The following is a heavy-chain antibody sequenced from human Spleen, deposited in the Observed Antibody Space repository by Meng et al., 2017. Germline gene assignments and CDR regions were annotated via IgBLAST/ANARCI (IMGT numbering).Heavy chain of an antibody. CDR3: AREKTGLAIHIRYNCFDP. D-gene: IGHD1-14*01. J-gene: IGHJ5*02. CDR2: INPKSGDT. CDR1: GYNFPDYY. V-gene: IGHV1-2*06. Sequence: ASVKVSCKPSGYNFPDYYIHWVRRAPGQGLEWMGRINPKSGDTHYAKKFQARVTMTGNTSIHTAYMELSSLTSEDTAVYYCAREKTGLAIHIRYNCFDPWGQGTLVTVSS.